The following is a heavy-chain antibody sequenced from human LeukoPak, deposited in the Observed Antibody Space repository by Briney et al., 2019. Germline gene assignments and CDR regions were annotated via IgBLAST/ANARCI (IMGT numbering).Heavy chain of an antibody. J-gene: IGHJ4*02. V-gene: IGHV4-34*01. CDR2: INHSGST. D-gene: IGHD6-6*01. CDR1: GFTFRSYW. Sequence: GSLRLSCAASGFTFRSYWMTWVRQPPGKGLEWIGEINHSGSTNYNPSLKSRVTISVDTSKNQFSLKLSSVTAADTAVYYCARALRGIAARLYPYWGQGTLVTVSS. CDR3: ARALRGIAARLYPY.